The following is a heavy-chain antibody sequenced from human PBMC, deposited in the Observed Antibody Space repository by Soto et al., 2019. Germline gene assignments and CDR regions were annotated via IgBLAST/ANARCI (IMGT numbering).Heavy chain of an antibody. D-gene: IGHD6-6*01. J-gene: IGHJ4*02. V-gene: IGHV4-39*01. CDR1: GGSIISSSYY. CDR2: IYYSGST. CDR3: ARHEVVAARPDLVDY. Sequence: LSLTCTVSGGSIISSSYYWGWIRQPPGKGLEWIGSIYYSGSTYYNPSLKSRVTISVDTSKNQFSLKLSSVTAADTAVYYCARHEVVAARPDLVDYWGQGTLVTVSS.